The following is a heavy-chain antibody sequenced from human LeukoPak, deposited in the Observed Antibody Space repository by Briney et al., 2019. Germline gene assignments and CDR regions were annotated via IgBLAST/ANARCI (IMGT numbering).Heavy chain of an antibody. CDR2: ISAYNGNT. D-gene: IGHD3-22*01. CDR3: ARDYDSSGFLWFDP. CDR1: GYTFTSYG. Sequence: ASVKVSCKASGYTFTSYGISWVRQAPGQGLEWMGWISAYNGNTNYAQKLQGRVTMTTDTSTSTAYMELRSLRSDDTAVYYCARDYDSSGFLWFDPWGQGTLVTVSP. J-gene: IGHJ5*02. V-gene: IGHV1-18*01.